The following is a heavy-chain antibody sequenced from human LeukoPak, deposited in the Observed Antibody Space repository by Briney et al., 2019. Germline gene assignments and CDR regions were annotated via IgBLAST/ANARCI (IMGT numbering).Heavy chain of an antibody. Sequence: PSETLSLTCAVCGGSFSGYYWSWIRQPPGKGLEWIGEINHSGSTNYNPSLKSRVTISVDTSKNQFSLKLSSVTAADTAVYYCASPPRPTTVTNSRARSYYMDVWGKGTTVTVSS. CDR2: INHSGST. D-gene: IGHD4-17*01. CDR3: ASPPRPTTVTNSRARSYYMDV. J-gene: IGHJ6*03. V-gene: IGHV4-34*01. CDR1: GGSFSGYY.